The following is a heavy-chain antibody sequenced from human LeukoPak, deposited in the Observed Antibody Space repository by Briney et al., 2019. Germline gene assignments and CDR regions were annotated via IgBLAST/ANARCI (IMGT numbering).Heavy chain of an antibody. CDR3: AASPDYYDSSGYSYYFDY. CDR2: IVAGSGNT. CDR1: GFTFTSSA. D-gene: IGHD3-22*01. J-gene: IGHJ4*02. V-gene: IGHV1-58*01. Sequence: SVKVSCKASGFTFTSSAVQWVRQARGQRLEWIGWIVAGSGNTNYAQKFQERVTITRDMSTSTAYMELSSLRSEDTAVYYCAASPDYYDSSGYSYYFDYWGQGTLVTVSS.